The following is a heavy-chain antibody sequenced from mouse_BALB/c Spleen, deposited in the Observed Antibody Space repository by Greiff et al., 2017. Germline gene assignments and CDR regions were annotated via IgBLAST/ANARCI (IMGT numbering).Heavy chain of an antibody. CDR1: GFTFSSYA. CDR2: ISSGGST. J-gene: IGHJ4*01. V-gene: IGHV5-6-5*01. Sequence: EVKLMESGGGLVKPGGSLKLSCAASGFTFSSYAMSWVRQTPEKRLEWVASISSGGSTYYPNSVKGRFTISRDNARNILYLQMSSLRSEDTAMYYCAREDYGSSEYYYAMDYWGQGTSVTVSS. D-gene: IGHD1-1*01. CDR3: AREDYGSSEYYYAMDY.